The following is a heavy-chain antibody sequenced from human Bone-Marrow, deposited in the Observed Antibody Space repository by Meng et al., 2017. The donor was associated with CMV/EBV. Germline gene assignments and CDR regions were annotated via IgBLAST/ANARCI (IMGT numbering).Heavy chain of an antibody. CDR3: AKDLTTAWPNY. J-gene: IGHJ4*02. D-gene: IGHD2-21*02. V-gene: IGHV1-2*02. Sequence: CKASEDTCTGYNSHGVRQAPGQVLEWMGWINPNSADTNYAQNVQSRVAMTRDTSISTAYIELSGLRSDDTAVYSCAKDLTTAWPNYWGQGTLVTVSS. CDR2: INPNSADT. CDR1: EDTCTGYN.